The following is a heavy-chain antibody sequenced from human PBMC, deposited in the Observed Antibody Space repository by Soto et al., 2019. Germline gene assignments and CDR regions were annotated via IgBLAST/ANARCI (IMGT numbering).Heavy chain of an antibody. CDR3: AKARCSTANCYVPEY. CDR1: GFTFGTYT. D-gene: IGHD2-2*01. V-gene: IGHV3-23*01. J-gene: IGHJ4*02. CDR2: ISGSAGSSGP. Sequence: GGSLRLSCVASGFTFGTYTVSWVRQAPGKGLEWVSVISGSAGSSGPSYADSVQGRFSISRDNARNTLYLQMNSLRGEDTAMYYCAKARCSTANCYVPEYWGQGTRVTVSS.